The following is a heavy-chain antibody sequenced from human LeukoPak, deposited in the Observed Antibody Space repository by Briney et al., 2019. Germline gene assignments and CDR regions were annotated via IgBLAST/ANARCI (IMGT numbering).Heavy chain of an antibody. CDR1: GFTFKTVW. CDR2: IKSNTDGGTT. V-gene: IGHV3-15*01. Sequence: GGSLRLSCAASGFTFKTVWMNWVRQAPGTGLEWVGRIKSNTDGGTTDYAAPVNGRFTISRDDSKDTLYLQMNSLKTEDTAVYYCTTENYYLAYWGQGTLVTVSS. D-gene: IGHD3-22*01. CDR3: TTENYYLAY. J-gene: IGHJ4*02.